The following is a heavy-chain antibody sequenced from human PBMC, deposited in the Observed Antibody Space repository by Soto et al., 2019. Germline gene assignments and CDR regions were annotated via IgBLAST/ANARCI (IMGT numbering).Heavy chain of an antibody. D-gene: IGHD2-2*01. CDR2: MFYTGTT. J-gene: IGHJ5*02. V-gene: IGHV4-30-4*01. CDR3: GRAVRFCSSQSCRGRHSFDP. CDR1: GASISSGSYY. Sequence: PSETLSLTGSVSGASISSGSYYWSWIRQPPGNGREWIGYMFYTGTTYYNPSLKSRVAISVDTTKNQFSLKLRSVTDAQTAVYNGGRAVRFCSSQSCRGRHSFDPWGEGTLVTVSS.